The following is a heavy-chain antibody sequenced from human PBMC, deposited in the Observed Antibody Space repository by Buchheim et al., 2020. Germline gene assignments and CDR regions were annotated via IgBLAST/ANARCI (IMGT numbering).Heavy chain of an antibody. J-gene: IGHJ1*01. CDR1: GYTFTSYY. CDR3: ARGYSSGWYDVGFQH. V-gene: IGHV1-46*01. Sequence: QVQLVQSGAEVKKPGASVKVSCKASGYTFTSYYMHWVRQAPGQGLEWMGIINPSGGSTSYAQKFQGRVNITRDTSTSAVYMELSSLRSEDTAVYYCARGYSSGWYDVGFQHWGQGTL. D-gene: IGHD6-19*01. CDR2: INPSGGST.